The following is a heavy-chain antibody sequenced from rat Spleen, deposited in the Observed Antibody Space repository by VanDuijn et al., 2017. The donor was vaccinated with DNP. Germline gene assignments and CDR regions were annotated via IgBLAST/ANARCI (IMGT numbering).Heavy chain of an antibody. CDR1: GFPFSDYY. V-gene: IGHV5-22*01. CDR2: ITYEGSTT. CDR3: ARLGDY. Sequence: EVQLVESGGGLVQPGRSLKVSCAASGFPFSDYYMAWVRLAPKRGLEWVTSITYEGSTTYYGDSVKGRFTVSRDNAKSTLYLQMDSLRSEDTATYYCARLGDYWGQGVMVTVSS. J-gene: IGHJ2*01.